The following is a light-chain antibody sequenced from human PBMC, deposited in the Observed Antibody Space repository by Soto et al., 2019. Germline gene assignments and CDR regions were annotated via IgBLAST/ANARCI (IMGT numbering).Light chain of an antibody. CDR2: AAS. J-gene: IGKJ3*01. Sequence: IQLTQSPSSLSAFVGDRVTITCRASQDIDNYLAWYQQKPGSAPSLLIYAASTLKSGVPSRFSGSRSGTYFTLTISSLQPEDYATYFCQQFNSYPPLFTFGPGTKVDIK. CDR1: QDIDNY. CDR3: QQFNSYPPLFT. V-gene: IGKV1-9*01.